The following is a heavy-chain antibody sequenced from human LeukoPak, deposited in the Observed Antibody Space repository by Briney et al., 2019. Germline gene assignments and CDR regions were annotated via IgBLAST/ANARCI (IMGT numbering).Heavy chain of an antibody. V-gene: IGHV3-23*01. Sequence: TMGSLRVSRADPGFTFSSYAMSWVRQAPGKGLEWVSDINGSGGSRYYADSVKGRFTISRDNSENTLYLQMNSLRAENTAVYYCARATPQDYWGQGTLVAVCS. CDR3: ARATPQDY. CDR2: INGSGGSR. CDR1: GFTFSSYA. J-gene: IGHJ4*02.